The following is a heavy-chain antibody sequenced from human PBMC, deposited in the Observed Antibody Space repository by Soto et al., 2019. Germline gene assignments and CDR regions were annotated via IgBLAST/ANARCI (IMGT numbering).Heavy chain of an antibody. CDR2: IVPISGTG. J-gene: IGHJ4*02. CDR3: AGPKTNDCDSDYYCGHHCDY. Sequence: QVQLVQSGAEVKKPGSSVKVSCETSGGIFSRHPMDWVRLAPGQGPEWIGGIVPISGTGIYAQKFQDRVTNTADETPNTCYMELGGRRFEDTAVYYCAGPKTNDCDSDYYCGHHCDYWGQGTPVTVYS. V-gene: IGHV1-69*01. D-gene: IGHD3-3*01. CDR1: GGIFSRHP.